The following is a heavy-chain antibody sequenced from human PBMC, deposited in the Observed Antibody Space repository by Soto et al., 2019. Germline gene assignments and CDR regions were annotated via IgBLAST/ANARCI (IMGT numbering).Heavy chain of an antibody. V-gene: IGHV1-3*01. CDR2: INAGNGNT. Sequence: ASVKVSCKASGYTFTSYAMHWVRQAPGQRLEWMGWINAGNGNTKYSQKFQGRVTITRDTSASTAYMELSSLRSEDTAVYYCATHGSYYYALDVWGQGTPVTVSS. CDR3: ATHGSYYYALDV. CDR1: GYTFTSYA. D-gene: IGHD3-10*01. J-gene: IGHJ6*02.